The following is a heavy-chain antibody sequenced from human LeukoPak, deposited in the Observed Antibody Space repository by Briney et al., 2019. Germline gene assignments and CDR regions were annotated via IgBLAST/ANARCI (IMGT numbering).Heavy chain of an antibody. V-gene: IGHV3-33*01. D-gene: IGHD4-17*01. CDR1: GFTFSNFG. CDR2: IWYDASNK. CDR3: ARMGGSWATVTMNDY. J-gene: IGHJ4*02. Sequence: GSLRLSCAASGFTFSNFGMHWVRQAPGKGLEWVAVIWYDASNKYYADSVKGRFTISRDNSKNTLYLQMNSLRAEDTAVYYCARMGGSWATVTMNDYWGQGTLVTVSS.